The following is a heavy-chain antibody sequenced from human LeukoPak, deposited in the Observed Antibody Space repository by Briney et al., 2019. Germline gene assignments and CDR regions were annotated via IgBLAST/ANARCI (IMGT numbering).Heavy chain of an antibody. J-gene: IGHJ4*02. CDR2: ITNGGGST. D-gene: IGHD3-22*01. V-gene: IGHV3-23*01. Sequence: PGGSLRLSCAASGCSFDDYAMHWVRQAPGKGLEWVSGITNGGGSTYYADSVKGRFTISRDNSMNTLYMQMNSLRVEDTAVYYCAKRSGYYPDWGQGTLVTVSS. CDR3: AKRSGYYPD. CDR1: GCSFDDYA.